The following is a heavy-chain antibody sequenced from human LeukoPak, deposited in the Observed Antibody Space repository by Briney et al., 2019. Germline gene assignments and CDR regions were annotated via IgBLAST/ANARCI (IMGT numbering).Heavy chain of an antibody. CDR3: ARLGPEWEQFDY. Sequence: GGSLRLSCAASGFTFSSYGMHWVRQAPGKGLEWVAVISYDGSNKYYADSVKGRFTISRDNSKNTLYLQMNSLRAEDTAVYYCARLGPEWEQFDYWGQGTLVTVSS. CDR2: ISYDGSNK. CDR1: GFTFSSYG. J-gene: IGHJ4*02. D-gene: IGHD1-26*01. V-gene: IGHV3-30*19.